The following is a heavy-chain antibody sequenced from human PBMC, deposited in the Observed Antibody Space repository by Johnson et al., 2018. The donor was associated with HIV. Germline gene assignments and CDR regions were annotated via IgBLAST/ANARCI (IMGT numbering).Heavy chain of an antibody. D-gene: IGHD6-13*01. CDR1: GFTFSSYA. V-gene: IGHV3-33*06. CDR3: AKEGSIAAAGNDAFDI. CDR2: IRYDGSNK. Sequence: QVQLVESGGGVVQPGRSLRLSCAASGFTFSSYAMHWVRQAPGKGLEWVAVIRYDGSNKFYAESVKGRFTISRDNSKNTLYLQMNSLRAEDTAVYYCAKEGSIAAAGNDAFDIWGQGTMVTVSS. J-gene: IGHJ3*02.